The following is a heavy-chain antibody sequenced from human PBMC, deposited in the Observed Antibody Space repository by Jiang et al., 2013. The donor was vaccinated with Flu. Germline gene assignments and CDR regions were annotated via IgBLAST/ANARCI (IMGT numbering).Heavy chain of an antibody. Sequence: SWVRQAPGQGLEWMGWISAYNGNTNYAQKLQGRVTMTTDTSTSTAYMELRSLRSDDTAVYYCAGTGDPYYGMDVWGQGTTVTVSS. D-gene: IGHD7-27*01. J-gene: IGHJ6*02. V-gene: IGHV1-18*01. CDR3: AGTGDPYYGMDV. CDR2: ISAYNGNT.